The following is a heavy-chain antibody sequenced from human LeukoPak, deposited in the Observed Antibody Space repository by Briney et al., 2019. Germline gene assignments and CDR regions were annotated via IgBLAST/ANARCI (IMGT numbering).Heavy chain of an antibody. J-gene: IGHJ4*02. CDR3: AGSNENYGDY. CDR2: IKQDGSEK. D-gene: IGHD3-16*01. Sequence: GGSLRLSCAASGFTFSSYAMSWVRQAPGKGLEWVANIKQDGSEKYYVDSVKGRFTISRDNAKNSLYLQMNSLRAEDTAVYYCAGSNENYGDYWGQGTLVTVSS. CDR1: GFTFSSYA. V-gene: IGHV3-7*01.